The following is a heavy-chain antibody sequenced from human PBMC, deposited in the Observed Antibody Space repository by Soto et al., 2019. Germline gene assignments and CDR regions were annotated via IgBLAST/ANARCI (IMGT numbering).Heavy chain of an antibody. CDR2: IYYSGST. CDR3: AREETGTTTENNWFDP. V-gene: IGHV4-59*01. Sequence: SETLSLTCTVSGGSISSYYWSWIRQPPGKGLEWIGYIYYSGSTNYNPSLKSRVTISVDTSKNQFSLKLSSVTAADTAVYYCAREETGTTTENNWFDPWGQGTLVTVSS. J-gene: IGHJ5*02. CDR1: GGSISSYY. D-gene: IGHD1-1*01.